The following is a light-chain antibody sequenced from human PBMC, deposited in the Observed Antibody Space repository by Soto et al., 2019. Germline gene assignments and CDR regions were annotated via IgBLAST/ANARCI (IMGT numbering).Light chain of an antibody. CDR2: EVN. CDR1: SSDIGSYNF. J-gene: IGLJ1*01. Sequence: QSVLTQPASVSGSPGQSITISCTGTSSDIGSYNFVSWYQQHPDKAPKLMVYEVNNRPSGISNRFSGSKSGNTASLTISGLQSEDEAEYFCSAYAGSNTFVVFGTGTKVT. V-gene: IGLV2-14*01. CDR3: SAYAGSNTFVV.